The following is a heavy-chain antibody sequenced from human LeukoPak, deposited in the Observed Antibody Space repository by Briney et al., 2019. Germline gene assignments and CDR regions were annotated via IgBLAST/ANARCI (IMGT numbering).Heavy chain of an antibody. D-gene: IGHD6-19*01. CDR1: GYTFTSYG. V-gene: IGHV1-18*01. CDR3: ARSVAGNGY. Sequence: GASVKVSCKASGYTFTSYGISWVRQAPGQGLEWMGWISAYNGNTNYAQKFQGRVTITRDTSASTAYMELSSLRSEDTAVYYCARSVAGNGYWGQGTLVTVSS. J-gene: IGHJ4*02. CDR2: ISAYNGNT.